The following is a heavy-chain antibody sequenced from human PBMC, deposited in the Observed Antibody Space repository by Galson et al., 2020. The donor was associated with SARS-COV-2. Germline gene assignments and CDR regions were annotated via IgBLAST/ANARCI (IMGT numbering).Heavy chain of an antibody. CDR1: GTSISGGSYS. J-gene: IGHJ3*02. Sequence: LSLTCAVSGTSISGGSYSWNWIRQPPGQGLEWIGYISHSAGTYYNPSLKSRVTISGDRSKNQFSLRLSSVTAADAAVYFCARLHYGEYAPEAFDIWGPGTRVTVAS. D-gene: IGHD4-17*01. V-gene: IGHV4-30-2*01. CDR3: ARLHYGEYAPEAFDI. CDR2: ISHSAGT.